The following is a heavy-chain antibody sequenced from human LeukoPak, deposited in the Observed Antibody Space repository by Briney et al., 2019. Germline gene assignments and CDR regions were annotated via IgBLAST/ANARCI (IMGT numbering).Heavy chain of an antibody. CDR3: ARDAAAAGTGLGWFDP. Sequence: GASAKVSCKASGFTFSSYYMHWVRQAPGQGLEWMGLINPSGGDTSYTQKFQGRVTMTRDTSTSTVYMELRSLRSEDTAMYYCARDAAAAGTGLGWFDPWGQGTLVTVSS. D-gene: IGHD6-13*01. J-gene: IGHJ5*02. V-gene: IGHV1-46*01. CDR2: INPSGGDT. CDR1: GFTFSSYY.